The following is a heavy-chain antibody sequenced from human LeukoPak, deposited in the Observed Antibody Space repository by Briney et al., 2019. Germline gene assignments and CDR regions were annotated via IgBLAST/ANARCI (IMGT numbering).Heavy chain of an antibody. CDR3: AKASTLTGYPTNFDY. CDR1: GFSFSSYA. J-gene: IGHJ4*02. Sequence: GGSLRLSCAASGFSFSSYAMSWVRQAPGKGLEWVSAISGSGGSTYYADSVKGRFTISRDNSKNTLHLQMNSLRAEDTAVYYCAKASTLTGYPTNFDYWGQGTLVTVSS. D-gene: IGHD3-9*01. V-gene: IGHV3-23*01. CDR2: ISGSGGST.